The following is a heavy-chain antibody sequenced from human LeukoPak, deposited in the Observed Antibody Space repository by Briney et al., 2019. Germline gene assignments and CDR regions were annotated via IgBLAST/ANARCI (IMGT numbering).Heavy chain of an antibody. J-gene: IGHJ4*02. V-gene: IGHV1-2*02. Sequence: ASVKVSCKASGYTFTGYYMHWVRQAPGQGLEWRGWINPNSGGTNYAQKFQGRVTMTRDTSISTAYMQLSKLRSADTAVYYCARDILFATGYSSGVGDYWGQGTLVTVSS. D-gene: IGHD6-19*01. CDR2: INPNSGGT. CDR3: ARDILFATGYSSGVGDY. CDR1: GYTFTGYY.